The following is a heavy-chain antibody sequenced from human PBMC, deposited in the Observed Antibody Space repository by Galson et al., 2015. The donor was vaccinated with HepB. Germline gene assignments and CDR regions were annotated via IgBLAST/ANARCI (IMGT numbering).Heavy chain of an antibody. CDR2: MNPNSGNT. V-gene: IGHV1-8*01. Sequence: CKASGYTFTSYDINWVRQATGQGLEWMGWMNPNSGNTGYAQKFQGRVTMTRNTSISTAYMELSSLRSEDTAVYYCARGKLGYCSSTSCYHWFDPWGQGTLVTVSS. J-gene: IGHJ5*02. CDR3: ARGKLGYCSSTSCYHWFDP. CDR1: GYTFTSYD. D-gene: IGHD2-2*01.